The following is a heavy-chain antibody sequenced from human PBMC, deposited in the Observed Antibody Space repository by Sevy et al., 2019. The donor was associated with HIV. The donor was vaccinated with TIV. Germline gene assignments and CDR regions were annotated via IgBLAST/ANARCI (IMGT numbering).Heavy chain of an antibody. Sequence: GGSLRLSCAASGFIFSSYVMNWVRQAPGKGLEWVSGISGSGGYTYYADSVKGRFTSSRDNSNKILYLEMNTLRVEDTAVYYCAGGSWSGFDYWGQGTLVTVSS. V-gene: IGHV3-23*01. CDR3: AGGSWSGFDY. D-gene: IGHD3-3*01. CDR2: ISGSGGYT. J-gene: IGHJ4*02. CDR1: GFIFSSYV.